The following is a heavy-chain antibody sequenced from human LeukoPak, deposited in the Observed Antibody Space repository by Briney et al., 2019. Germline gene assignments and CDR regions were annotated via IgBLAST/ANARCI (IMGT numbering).Heavy chain of an antibody. V-gene: IGHV4-39*01. J-gene: IGHJ4*02. CDR1: GGSVSSTTYY. D-gene: IGHD1-26*01. CDR2: INYSGST. CDR3: ARGGSYTTLGDY. Sequence: SETLSLTCTVSGGSVSSTTYYWSWIRQPPGKGLEWIASINYSGSTYYNPSLKSRVTISVDTPENQFSLKLSSVTAADTAVYYCARGGSYTTLGDYWGQGTLVTVSS.